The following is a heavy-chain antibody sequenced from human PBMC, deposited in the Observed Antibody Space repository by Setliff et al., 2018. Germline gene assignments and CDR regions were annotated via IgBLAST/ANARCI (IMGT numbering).Heavy chain of an antibody. J-gene: IGHJ4*02. CDR1: GYSFTLYA. Sequence: ASVKVSCKASGYSFTLYAMHWMRQAPGQRLEWMGWMNIDNGKTEYSQGFQDRVTFTRDTFAETAYMELRSLTSDDMAVYYCARGYCDGIGCPAPLYYFDSWGREPWSPSPQ. CDR2: MNIDNGKT. V-gene: IGHV1-3*03. CDR3: ARGYCDGIGCPAPLYYFDS. D-gene: IGHD2-21*01.